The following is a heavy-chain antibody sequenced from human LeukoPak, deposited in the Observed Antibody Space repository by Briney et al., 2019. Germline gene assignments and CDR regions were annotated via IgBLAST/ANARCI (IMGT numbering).Heavy chain of an antibody. J-gene: IGHJ6*02. V-gene: IGHV3-23*01. Sequence: RAGGSLRLSCAASGFTVNSNYMSWVRQAPGKGLEWVSAISGSGGSTYYADSVKGRFTISRDNSKNTLYLQMNSLRAEDTAVYYCAKFPGSSSWYLFGYYYGMDVWGQGTTVTVSS. CDR3: AKFPGSSSWYLFGYYYGMDV. CDR1: GFTVNSNY. CDR2: ISGSGGST. D-gene: IGHD6-13*01.